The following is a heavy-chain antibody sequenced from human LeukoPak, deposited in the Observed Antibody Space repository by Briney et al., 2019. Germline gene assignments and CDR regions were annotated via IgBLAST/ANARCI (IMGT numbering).Heavy chain of an antibody. CDR2: IYYSGST. CDR3: ARGRGKRIQLWLYAFDI. J-gene: IGHJ3*02. Sequence: SETLSLTCTVSGGSISSSSYYWGWIRQPPGKGLEWIGSIYYSGSTYYNPSLKSRVTISVDTSKNQFSLKLSSVTAADTAVYYCARGRGKRIQLWLYAFDIWGQGTMVTVSS. D-gene: IGHD5-18*01. V-gene: IGHV4-39*07. CDR1: GGSISSSSYY.